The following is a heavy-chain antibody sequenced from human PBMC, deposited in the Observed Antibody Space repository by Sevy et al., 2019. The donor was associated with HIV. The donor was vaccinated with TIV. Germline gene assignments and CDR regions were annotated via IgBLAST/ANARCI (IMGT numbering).Heavy chain of an antibody. CDR1: GFSFSNYN. V-gene: IGHV3-21*01. CDR3: AKWDADRRWYFDY. D-gene: IGHD1-26*01. CDR2: ITGSGDYI. Sequence: GSLRLSCAASGFSFSNYNMNWVRQAPGKGLEWVSSITGSGDYIYYADSVKGRFTISRDNAKNSLYLQMNSPKAEDTAVYYCAKWDADRRWYFDYWGQGTLVTVSS. J-gene: IGHJ4*02.